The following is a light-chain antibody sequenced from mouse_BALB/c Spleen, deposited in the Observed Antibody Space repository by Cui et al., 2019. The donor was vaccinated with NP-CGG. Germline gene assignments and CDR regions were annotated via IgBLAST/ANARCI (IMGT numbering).Light chain of an antibody. CDR3: ALWYSNHWV. V-gene: IGLV1*01. J-gene: IGLJ1*01. CDR1: TGAVTTSNY. CDR2: GTN. Sequence: QAVVTQESALTTSPGETVTLTCRSSTGAVTTSNYANWVQEKPDHLFTGLIGGTNNRVPGVPARFSGCLIGDKAALTITGAQTEDEAIYFCALWYSNHWVFGGGTKLTVL.